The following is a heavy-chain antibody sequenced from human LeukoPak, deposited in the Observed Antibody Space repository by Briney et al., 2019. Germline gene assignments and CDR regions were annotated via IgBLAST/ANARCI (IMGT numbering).Heavy chain of an antibody. CDR1: GNTLTDLS. J-gene: IGHJ4*02. CDR3: AAEGQWSLVHYFNS. D-gene: IGHD2-15*01. V-gene: IGHV1-24*01. Sequence: VASVKVFCKVSGNTLTDLSIHWVRQAPGKGLDWMGGFDPEDAEIIYAEKFQDRVTMTEDPSTDTAYLELSSLRSEDTAVYYCAAEGQWSLVHYFNSWGQGTLVTVSS. CDR2: FDPEDAEI.